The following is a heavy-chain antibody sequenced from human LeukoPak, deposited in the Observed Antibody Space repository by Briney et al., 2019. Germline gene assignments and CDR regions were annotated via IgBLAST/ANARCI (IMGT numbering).Heavy chain of an antibody. D-gene: IGHD5-18*01. CDR1: GGSINNNNYH. J-gene: IGHJ4*02. CDR3: ARDGAYSYLGY. Sequence: PSETPSLTCTVSGGSINNNNYHWAWVRQPPGKGLEWIASIYYSGSTYYNASLESRVTTSVDTPKNQFSLKLSSVTAADTAVYYCARDGAYSYLGYWGQGTLVTVSS. CDR2: IYYSGST. V-gene: IGHV4-39*02.